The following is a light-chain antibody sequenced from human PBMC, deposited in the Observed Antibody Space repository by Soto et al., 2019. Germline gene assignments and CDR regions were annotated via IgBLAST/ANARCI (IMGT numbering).Light chain of an antibody. Sequence: EIVLTQSPATLSLSPGERATLSCRASQSVSSSLAWYQQKPGQAPRLLIYDASNRATGIPARFGGSGSGTDFTLTISSLEPEDFAVYYCQQRSNWPSTFGQGTRLEIK. CDR2: DAS. J-gene: IGKJ5*01. CDR1: QSVSSS. CDR3: QQRSNWPST. V-gene: IGKV3-11*01.